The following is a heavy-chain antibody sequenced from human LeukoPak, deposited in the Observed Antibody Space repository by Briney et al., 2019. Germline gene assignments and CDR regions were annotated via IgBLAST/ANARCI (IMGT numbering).Heavy chain of an antibody. V-gene: IGHV3-21*01. D-gene: IGHD6-19*01. CDR3: ARRSGIAVAGAFDY. CDR1: GFTFSSYS. CDR2: ISRSSSYI. J-gene: IGHJ4*02. Sequence: GGSLRLSCAASGFTFSSYSMNWVRQAPGKGLEWVSSISRSSSYINYADSLKGRFTISRDNAKNSVYLQMNSLRAEDTAVYYCARRSGIAVAGAFDYWGQGTLVTVSS.